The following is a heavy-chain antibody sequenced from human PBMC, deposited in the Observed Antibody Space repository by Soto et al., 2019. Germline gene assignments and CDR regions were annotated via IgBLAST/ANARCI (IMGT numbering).Heavy chain of an antibody. CDR2: VSKSDYT. CDR1: GFTFNNYG. CDR3: AREHSIIIPAVSDF. Sequence: PGGSLRLSCVVSGFTFNNYGINWVRQAPGKGLEWVSTVSKSDYTYYSDSVKGRFTISRDNAKNTVSLQMNTLRAEDTAVYYCAREHSIIIPAVSDFWGQGTLVTVSS. V-gene: IGHV3-21*04. J-gene: IGHJ4*02. D-gene: IGHD2-2*01.